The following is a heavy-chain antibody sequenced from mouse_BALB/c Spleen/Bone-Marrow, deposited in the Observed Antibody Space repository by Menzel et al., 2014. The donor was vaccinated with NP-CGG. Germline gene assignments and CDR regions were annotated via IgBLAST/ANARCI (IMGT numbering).Heavy chain of an antibody. CDR3: ARDDYYAMGY. J-gene: IGHJ4*01. V-gene: IGHV7-3*02. Sequence: EVKLMESGGGLVQPGGSLRLSCATSGFTFTDYYMSWVRQPPGKALEWLGFIRNKANGYTTEYSASVKGRFTISRDNSQSILYLQMNALRAEDSATYYCARDDYYAMGYWGQGTSGTSSS. CDR2: IRNKANGYTT. CDR1: GFTFTDYY.